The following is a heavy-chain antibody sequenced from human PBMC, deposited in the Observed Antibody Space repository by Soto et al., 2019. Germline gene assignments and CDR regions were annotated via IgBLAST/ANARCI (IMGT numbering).Heavy chain of an antibody. J-gene: IGHJ4*02. CDR3: ARDRGATAIDY. D-gene: IGHD1-26*01. V-gene: IGHV4-31*03. CDR1: VGSISSGGYY. CDR2: IYYSGST. Sequence: SETLSLTCTVSVGSISSGGYYWSWIRQHPGKGLEWIGYIYYSGSTYYNPSLKSRVTISVDTSKNQFSLKLSSVTAADTAVYYCARDRGATAIDYWGQGTLVTVSS.